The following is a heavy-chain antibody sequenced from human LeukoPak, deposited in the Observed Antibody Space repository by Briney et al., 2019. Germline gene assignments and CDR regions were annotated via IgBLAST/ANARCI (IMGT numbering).Heavy chain of an antibody. CDR2: ISGSGGST. CDR3: AKPTTVTGPKLQAFDY. D-gene: IGHD2-15*01. Sequence: PGGSLRLSCAASGFPFNNYAMSWVRQAPGKGLEWVSSISGSGGSTYYADSVKGRITISRDNSKSTLYLQMNSLRAEDTAVYYCAKPTTVTGPKLQAFDYWGQGTLVTVSS. V-gene: IGHV3-23*01. CDR1: GFPFNNYA. J-gene: IGHJ4*02.